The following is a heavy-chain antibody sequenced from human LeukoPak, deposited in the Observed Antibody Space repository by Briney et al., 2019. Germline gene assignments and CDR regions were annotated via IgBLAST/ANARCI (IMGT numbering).Heavy chain of an antibody. D-gene: IGHD4-23*01. V-gene: IGHV1-2*02. CDR3: ARGVIGGHDAFDI. CDR2: VNPSGDT. Sequence: ASVKVSCKASGYTFTGYYMHWVRQAPGQGLEWMGWVNPSGDTKYAQRFQGRVTMTRDTSISTAYMELSRLTSDDTAVFYCARGVIGGHDAFDIWGQGTMVTVSS. J-gene: IGHJ3*02. CDR1: GYTFTGYY.